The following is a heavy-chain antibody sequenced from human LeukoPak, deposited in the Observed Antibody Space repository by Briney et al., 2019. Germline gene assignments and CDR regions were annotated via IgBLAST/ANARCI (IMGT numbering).Heavy chain of an antibody. V-gene: IGHV1-2*02. D-gene: IGHD2-2*01. J-gene: IGHJ4*02. CDR2: INPNSGGT. Sequence: GASVKVFCKASGYTFTGYYMHWVRQAPGQGLEWMGWINPNSGGTNYAQKFQGRVTMTRDTSISTAYMELGRLKSDDTAVYYCARGGRYCSSSTCYYDYWGQGTLVTVSS. CDR3: ARGGRYCSSSTCYYDY. CDR1: GYTFTGYY.